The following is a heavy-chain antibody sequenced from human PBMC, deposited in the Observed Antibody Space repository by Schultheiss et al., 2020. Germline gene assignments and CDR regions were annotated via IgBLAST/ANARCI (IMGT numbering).Heavy chain of an antibody. D-gene: IGHD6-13*01. Sequence: GSLRLSCTVSGGSISSYYWSWIRQPPGKGLEWIGYIYYSGSTNYNPSLKSRVTISVDTSKNQFSLKLSSVTAADTAVYYCARGSGSWYYYMDVWGKGTTVTVSS. J-gene: IGHJ6*03. CDR3: ARGSGSWYYYMDV. V-gene: IGHV4-59*01. CDR2: IYYSGST. CDR1: GGSISSYY.